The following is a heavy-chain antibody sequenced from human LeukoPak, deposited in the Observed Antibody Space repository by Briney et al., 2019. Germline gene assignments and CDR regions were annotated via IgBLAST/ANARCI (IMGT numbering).Heavy chain of an antibody. CDR3: ARARVVAASGWFDP. CDR2: INHSGST. CDR1: GGSFSGYY. V-gene: IGHV4-34*01. D-gene: IGHD2-15*01. Sequence: PSETLSLTCAVYGGSFSGYYWSWIRQPPGKGLEWIGEINHSGSTNYNPSLKSRVTISVDTSKNQFSLKLSSVTAADTAVYYCARARVVAASGWFDPWGQGTLVTVSS. J-gene: IGHJ5*02.